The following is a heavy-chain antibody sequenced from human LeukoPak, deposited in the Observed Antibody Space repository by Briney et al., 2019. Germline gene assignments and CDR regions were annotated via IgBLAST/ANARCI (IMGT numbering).Heavy chain of an antibody. CDR1: GGTFSSYA. J-gene: IGHJ6*03. D-gene: IGHD3-10*01. Sequence: GASVKVSCKASGGTFSSYAISWVRQAPGQGLEWMGGILPIFGTANYAQKFQGRVTITADESTSTAYMELSSLRSEDTAVYYCARVQGDYYYYMDVWGKGTTVTISS. CDR2: ILPIFGTA. CDR3: ARVQGDYYYYMDV. V-gene: IGHV1-69*13.